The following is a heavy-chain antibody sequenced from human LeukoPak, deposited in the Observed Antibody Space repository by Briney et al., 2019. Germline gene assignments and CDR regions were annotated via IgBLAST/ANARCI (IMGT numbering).Heavy chain of an antibody. CDR3: ARDGLLGYFDY. V-gene: IGHV3-30-3*01. Sequence: GGSLRLSCAASGFTFSSYAMHWVRQAPGKGLEWVAVISYDGSNKYYADSVKGRFTISRDNSKNTLYLQMNSLRAEDTAVYYCARDGLLGYFDYWGQGALVTVSS. CDR2: ISYDGSNK. CDR1: GFTFSSYA. J-gene: IGHJ4*02.